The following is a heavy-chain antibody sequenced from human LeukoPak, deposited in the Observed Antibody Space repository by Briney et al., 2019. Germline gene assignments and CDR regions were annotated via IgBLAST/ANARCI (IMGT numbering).Heavy chain of an antibody. CDR1: GFTVSRYE. V-gene: IGHV3-48*03. D-gene: IGHD6-13*01. CDR3: ARDPHSSRWYDY. J-gene: IGHJ4*02. Sequence: GRCLRLSCAAAGFTVSRYEMNWVRQAPGKGLEWVSYISSSGSTIYYADSVKGRFTISRDNAKKSLYLQMNSLRAEETAVYYCARDPHSSRWYDYWGQGTLVTVSS. CDR2: ISSSGSTI.